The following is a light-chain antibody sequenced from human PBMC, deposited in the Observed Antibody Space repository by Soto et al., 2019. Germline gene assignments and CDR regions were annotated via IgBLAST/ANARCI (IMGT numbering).Light chain of an antibody. Sequence: EIVFTQSPGTLSLSPGERATLSCRASQSVSSTYLAWYQQKPGQAPRLLIYGASSRATGIPDRLSGSGSGTDFTLTISRLEPEDFAVYYCQQYYNPAIFGQGTRLEIK. V-gene: IGKV3-20*01. CDR1: QSVSSTY. CDR2: GAS. CDR3: QQYYNPAI. J-gene: IGKJ5*01.